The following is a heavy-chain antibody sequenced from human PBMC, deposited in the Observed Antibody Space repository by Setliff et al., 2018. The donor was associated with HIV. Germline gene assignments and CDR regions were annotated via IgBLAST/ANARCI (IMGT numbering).Heavy chain of an antibody. D-gene: IGHD5-18*01. CDR3: ARDAAYTGYNSDS. J-gene: IGHJ5*01. V-gene: IGHV1-18*01. Sequence: ASVKVSCKASGYRFTSYHISWVRQAPGQGLEWLGRISASNGQTDYGHNYQGRLSMTTDSSTTTAYMELASLRIDDTAVYYCARDAAYTGYNSDSWGQGTLVTVSS. CDR1: GYRFTSYH. CDR2: ISASNGQT.